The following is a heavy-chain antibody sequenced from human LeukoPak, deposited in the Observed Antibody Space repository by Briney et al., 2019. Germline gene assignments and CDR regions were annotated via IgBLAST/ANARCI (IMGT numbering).Heavy chain of an antibody. CDR3: ASLIAAAEANWFDP. CDR2: ITNSGGGT. D-gene: IGHD6-13*01. J-gene: IGHJ5*02. CDR1: GFTFTTYA. Sequence: GGSLRLSCAASGFTFTTYAMSWVRQAPGKGLEWVSMITNSGGGTYYADSVKGRFTISRDNSKNTLYLQMNSLRAEDTAVYYCASLIAAAEANWFDPWGQGTLVTVSS. V-gene: IGHV3-23*01.